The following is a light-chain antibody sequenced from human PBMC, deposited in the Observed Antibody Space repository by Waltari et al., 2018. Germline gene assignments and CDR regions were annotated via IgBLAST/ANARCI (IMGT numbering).Light chain of an antibody. CDR1: QSVLYSSNNKNY. CDR3: QQYYSTPVT. CDR2: WAS. V-gene: IGKV4-1*01. Sequence: DIVMTQSPDSLAVSLGERATINCKFSQSVLYSSNNKNYLAWYQQKPGQPPKLLIYWASTRESGVPDRFSGSGSGTDFTLTISSLQAEDVAVYYCQQYYSTPVTFGGGTKVEIK. J-gene: IGKJ4*01.